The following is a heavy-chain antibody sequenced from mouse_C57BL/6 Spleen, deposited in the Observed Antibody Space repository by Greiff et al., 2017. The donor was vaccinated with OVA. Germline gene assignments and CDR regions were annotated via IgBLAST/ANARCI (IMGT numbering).Heavy chain of an antibody. J-gene: IGHJ3*01. Sequence: DVHLVESGGGLVKPGGSLKLSCAASGFTFSSYAMSWVRQTPEKRLEWVATISDGGSYTYYPDNVKGRFTISRDNAKNNLYLQMSHLKSEDTAMYYCARDSNPFAYWGQGTLVTVSA. CDR2: ISDGGSYT. V-gene: IGHV5-4*01. D-gene: IGHD2-5*01. CDR3: ARDSNPFAY. CDR1: GFTFSSYA.